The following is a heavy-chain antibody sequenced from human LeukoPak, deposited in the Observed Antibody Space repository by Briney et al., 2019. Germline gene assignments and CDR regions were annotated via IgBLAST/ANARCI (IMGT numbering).Heavy chain of an antibody. Sequence: SETLSLTCTVSGGSISSYYWSWIRQPPGKGLEWIGYIYYSGSTNYNPSLKSRVTISVDTSKNQFSLKLSSVTAAGTAGHYCAGAGLDRGALDYWRQATLVSVSS. V-gene: IGHV4-59*01. CDR2: IYYSGST. CDR1: GGSISSYY. J-gene: IGHJ4*02. CDR3: AGAGLDRGALDY. D-gene: IGHD3-22*01.